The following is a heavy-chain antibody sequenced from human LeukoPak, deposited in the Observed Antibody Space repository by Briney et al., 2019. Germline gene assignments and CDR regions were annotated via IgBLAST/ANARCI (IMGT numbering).Heavy chain of an antibody. Sequence: QTGGSLRLSCAASGFTFSSYAMSWVRQAPGKGLEWVSAISSSGGGTYYADSVKGRFTISRDNSKNTLSLQMNSLRAEDTAVYYCARGDVDTAMVKVLDYWGQGTLVTVSS. D-gene: IGHD5-18*01. CDR2: ISSSGGGT. V-gene: IGHV3-23*01. J-gene: IGHJ4*02. CDR3: ARGDVDTAMVKVLDY. CDR1: GFTFSSYA.